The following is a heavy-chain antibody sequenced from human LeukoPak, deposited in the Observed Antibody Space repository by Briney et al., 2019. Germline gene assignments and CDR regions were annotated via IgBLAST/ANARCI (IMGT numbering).Heavy chain of an antibody. J-gene: IGHJ4*02. CDR3: AKEAGYNFWSGYYQI. V-gene: IGHV3-23*01. D-gene: IGHD3-3*01. CDR1: GFTFSSYA. CDR2: ISGSGENI. Sequence: GGSLRLSCAASGFTFSSYAMSWVRQAPGKGLEWVSTISGSGENIHYADSVKGRFTISRDNSKNTVYLQMNSLRAEDTAVYYCAKEAGYNFWSGYYQIWGQGTLVTVPS.